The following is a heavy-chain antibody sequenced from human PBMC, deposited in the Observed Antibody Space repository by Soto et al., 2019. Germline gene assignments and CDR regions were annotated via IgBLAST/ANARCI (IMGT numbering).Heavy chain of an antibody. CDR3: ARESRGAKGADY. J-gene: IGHJ4*02. Sequence: QVHLVQSGAEVKRPGSSVNVSCEVSGDTFNSYLISWVRQAPGQGLEWMGGIIPIIGVTHLTQKFRGRVTISALSSTGTAYMELTNLGFEDTALYFCARESRGAKGADYWGQGTLVTVSS. V-gene: IGHV1-69*17. CDR2: IIPIIGVT. CDR1: GDTFNSYL. D-gene: IGHD3-10*01.